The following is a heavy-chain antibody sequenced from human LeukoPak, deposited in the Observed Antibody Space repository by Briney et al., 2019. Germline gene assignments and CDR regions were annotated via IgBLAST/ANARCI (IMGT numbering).Heavy chain of an antibody. D-gene: IGHD4-17*01. CDR3: ARGGDGDYVLGGADY. J-gene: IGHJ4*02. Sequence: SETLSLTCTVSGGSISSYYWSWIRQPPGKGLEWIGYIYYSGSTNYNPSLKSRVTISVDTSKNQFSLKLSSVTAADTAVYYCARGGDGDYVLGGADYWGQGTLVTVSS. CDR1: GGSISSYY. CDR2: IYYSGST. V-gene: IGHV4-59*01.